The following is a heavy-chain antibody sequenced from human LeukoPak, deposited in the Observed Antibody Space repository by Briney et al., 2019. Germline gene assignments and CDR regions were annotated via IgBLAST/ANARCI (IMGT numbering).Heavy chain of an antibody. D-gene: IGHD3-3*01. CDR3: ARVPLRFLEPFDY. CDR2: ISHRGRT. CDR1: GGSVSGYY. J-gene: IGHJ4*02. Sequence: SETLSLTCAVYGGSVSGYYWSWIRQPPEKGLEWIGEISHRGRTHYTPSLQSRVTMSVDTSKNQFALSLNSVTAADTAVYYCARVPLRFLEPFDYWGQGILVTVSS. V-gene: IGHV4-34*01.